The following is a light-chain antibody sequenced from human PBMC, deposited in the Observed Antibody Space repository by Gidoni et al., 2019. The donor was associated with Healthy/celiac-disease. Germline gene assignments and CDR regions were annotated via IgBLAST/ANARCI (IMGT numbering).Light chain of an antibody. Sequence: LTQPASACGSPGQSITISCTGTSSDVGGYNYVSWYQQHPGNAPKLMIYDVSNRPSGVSNRFSGSKSGNTASLTISGLQAEDEADYYCSSYTSSSTGVVFGGGTKLTVL. V-gene: IGLV2-14*01. J-gene: IGLJ2*01. CDR2: DVS. CDR1: SSDVGGYNY. CDR3: SSYTSSSTGVV.